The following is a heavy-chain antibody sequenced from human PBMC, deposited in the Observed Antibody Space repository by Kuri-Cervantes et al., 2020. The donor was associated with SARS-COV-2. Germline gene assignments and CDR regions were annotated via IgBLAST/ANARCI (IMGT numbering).Heavy chain of an antibody. CDR2: ISYDGSNK. CDR1: GFTFSSYG. CDR3: ARALTSRYYYYGMDV. Sequence: GGSLRLSCAASGFTFSSYGMHWVRQAPGKGLEWVAVISYDGSNKYYADSVKGRFTISRDNSKNTLYLQMNSLRAEDTAVYYCARALTSRYYYYGMDVWGQGTTVTVSS. D-gene: IGHD2-2*01. V-gene: IGHV3-30*03. J-gene: IGHJ6*02.